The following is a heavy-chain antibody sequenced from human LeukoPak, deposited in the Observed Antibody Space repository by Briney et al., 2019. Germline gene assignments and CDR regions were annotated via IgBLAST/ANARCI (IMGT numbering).Heavy chain of an antibody. Sequence: EMSLRLSCGASGFTFSSYWMHWVRQAPGKGLAWVSRINTDGTTTDHADPVKGRFSISRDNAKNTLYVQMNSLRAEDTAVYFCAREPWGYRAGVMDLWGLGTLVTVSS. D-gene: IGHD1-1*01. J-gene: IGHJ4*02. CDR3: AREPWGYRAGVMDL. CDR2: INTDGTTT. CDR1: GFTFSSYW. V-gene: IGHV3-74*01.